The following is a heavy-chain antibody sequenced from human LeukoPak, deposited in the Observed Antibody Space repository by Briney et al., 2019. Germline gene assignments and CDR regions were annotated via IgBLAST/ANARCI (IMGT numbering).Heavy chain of an antibody. V-gene: IGHV4-61*05. CDR1: GGSISSSSYY. CDR2: MYYTGNT. J-gene: IGHJ4*02. D-gene: IGHD3-22*01. Sequence: SETLSLTCTVSGGSISSSSYYWGWIRQPPGKGLEWIGYMYYTGNTNYNPSLKSRVTISQDTSATEFSLKLTSVTAADSAVYYCARGFDYYDPNGASQGLDYWGRGILVTVSS. CDR3: ARGFDYYDPNGASQGLDY.